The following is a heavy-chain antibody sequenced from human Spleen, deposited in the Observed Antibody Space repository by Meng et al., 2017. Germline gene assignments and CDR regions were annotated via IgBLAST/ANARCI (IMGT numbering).Heavy chain of an antibody. J-gene: IGHJ2*01. Sequence: EVQLVESGGGLVKRGGSLRLSCAASEFTFSHYSMIWVRQAPGKGLEWVSVMYGDGTTYYADSVKGRFTISRDNSRNTLYLQMTSLRADDTAIYYCTRGLAPEGYFDIWGRGTLVTVSS. V-gene: IGHV3-66*01. CDR2: MYGDGTT. CDR3: TRGLAPEGYFDI. CDR1: EFTFSHYS.